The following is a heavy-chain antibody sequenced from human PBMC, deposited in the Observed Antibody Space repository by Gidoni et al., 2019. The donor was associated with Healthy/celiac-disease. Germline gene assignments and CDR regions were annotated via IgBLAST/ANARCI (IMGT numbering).Heavy chain of an antibody. D-gene: IGHD3-16*01. J-gene: IGHJ6*02. CDR3: ARGRIRGGVWYGMDV. CDR2: INHSGST. CDR1: GGSFSGYY. V-gene: IGHV4-34*01. Sequence: QVQLQQWGAGLLKPSETLSLTCAVYGGSFSGYYWRWLRQPPGKGLEWIGEINHSGSTNYNPSLKSRVTISVDTSKNQFSLKLSSVTAADTAVYYCARGRIRGGVWYGMDVWGQGTTVTVSS.